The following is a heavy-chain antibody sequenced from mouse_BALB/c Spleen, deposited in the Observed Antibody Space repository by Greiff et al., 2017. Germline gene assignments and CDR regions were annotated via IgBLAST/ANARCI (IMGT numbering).Heavy chain of an antibody. V-gene: IGHV5-6*01. CDR3: ARQYDYDKGSDY. Sequence: EVHLVESGGDLVKPGGSLKLSCAASGFTFSSYGMSWVRQTPDKRLEWVATISSGGSYTYYPDSVKGRFTISRDNAKNTLYLQMSSLKSEDTAMYYCARQYDYDKGSDYWGQGTTLTVSS. CDR1: GFTFSSYG. D-gene: IGHD2-4*01. CDR2: ISSGGSYT. J-gene: IGHJ2*01.